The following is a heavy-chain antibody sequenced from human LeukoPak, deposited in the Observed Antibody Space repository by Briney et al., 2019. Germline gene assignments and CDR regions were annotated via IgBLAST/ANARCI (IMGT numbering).Heavy chain of an antibody. Sequence: ETLSLTCAVYGGSFSGYYWSWIRQPPGKGLEWVSAISGSGGSTYYADSVKGRFTISRDNSKNTLYLQMNSLRAEDTAVYYCAKWRSGGNMITDYWGQGTLVTVSS. V-gene: IGHV3-23*01. CDR3: AKWRSGGNMITDY. CDR1: GGSFSGYY. J-gene: IGHJ4*02. D-gene: IGHD3-22*01. CDR2: ISGSGGST.